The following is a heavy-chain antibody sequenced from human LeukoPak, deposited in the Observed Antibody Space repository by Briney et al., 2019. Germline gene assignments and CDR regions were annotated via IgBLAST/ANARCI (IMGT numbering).Heavy chain of an antibody. CDR2: ISYDGSNK. D-gene: IGHD3-16*01. J-gene: IGHJ6*02. V-gene: IGHV3-30-3*01. CDR3: ARDLTPTYYDYVWGSESMDV. Sequence: ALRLSCAASGFTFSSYAMHWVRQAPGMGLEWVAVISYDGSNKYYADSVKGRFTISRDNSKNTLYLQMNSLRAEDTAVYYCARDLTPTYYDYVWGSESMDVWGQGTTVTVSS. CDR1: GFTFSSYA.